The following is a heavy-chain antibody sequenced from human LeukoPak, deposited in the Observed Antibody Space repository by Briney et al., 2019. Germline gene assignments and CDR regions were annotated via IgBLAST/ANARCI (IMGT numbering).Heavy chain of an antibody. CDR2: IRYDGSNK. Sequence: GGSLRLSCAASGFTFSSYGMHWVRQAPGKGLEWVAFIRYDGSNKYYADSVKGRFTISRDNSKNTLYLQMNSLRAEDTAVYYCAKDGIVGATQFDYWGQGTLVAVSS. V-gene: IGHV3-30*02. CDR3: AKDGIVGATQFDY. CDR1: GFTFSSYG. D-gene: IGHD1-26*01. J-gene: IGHJ4*02.